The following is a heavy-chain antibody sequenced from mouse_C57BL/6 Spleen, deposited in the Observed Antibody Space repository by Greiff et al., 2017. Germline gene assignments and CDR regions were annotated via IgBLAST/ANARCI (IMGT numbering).Heavy chain of an antibody. CDR1: GFSLTSYG. Sequence: QVQLKESGPGLVAPSQRLSITCTVSGFSLTSYGVHWVRQPPGKGLEWLVVIWSDGSTTYNSALKSRLSISKDNSKSQVFLKMNSLQTDDTAMYYCARAHGHYYAMDYWGQGTSVTVSS. J-gene: IGHJ4*01. D-gene: IGHD1-1*02. CDR3: ARAHGHYYAMDY. CDR2: IWSDGST. V-gene: IGHV2-6*03.